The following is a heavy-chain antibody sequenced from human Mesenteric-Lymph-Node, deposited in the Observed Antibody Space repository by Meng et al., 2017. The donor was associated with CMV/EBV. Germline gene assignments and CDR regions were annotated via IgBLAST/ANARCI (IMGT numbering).Heavy chain of an antibody. V-gene: IGHV4-39*07. CDR2: INYSGTT. Sequence: SETLSLTCTVSGGSIKNSDYFWGWIRQPPGKGLEWIAIINYSGTTYYNPSLETRVTISIDTSKNLVSLKLSSVTAADTAVYYCARESRSPLWGQGTLVTVSS. D-gene: IGHD2-2*01. J-gene: IGHJ4*02. CDR3: ARESRSPL. CDR1: GGSIKNSDYF.